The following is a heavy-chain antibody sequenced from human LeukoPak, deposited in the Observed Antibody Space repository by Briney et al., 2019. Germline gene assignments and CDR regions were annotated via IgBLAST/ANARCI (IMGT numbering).Heavy chain of an antibody. D-gene: IGHD3-10*01. CDR2: ISYDGSNK. CDR1: GFTFSSYG. J-gene: IGHJ6*04. Sequence: GGSLRLSCAASGFTFSSYGMHWVRQAPGKGLEWVAVISYDGSNKYYTDSVKGRFTISRDNSKNTLYLQMNSLRAEDTAVYYCAKEHYYGSGRYYNIYYYYGMDVWGKGTTVTVSS. CDR3: AKEHYYGSGRYYNIYYYYGMDV. V-gene: IGHV3-30*18.